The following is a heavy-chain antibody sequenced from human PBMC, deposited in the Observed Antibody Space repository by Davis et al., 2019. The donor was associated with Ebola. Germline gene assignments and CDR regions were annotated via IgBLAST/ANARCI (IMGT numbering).Heavy chain of an antibody. J-gene: IGHJ6*02. CDR3: AKGGARYFYHYYGMDV. D-gene: IGHD2/OR15-2a*01. CDR2: ISSSSSTT. V-gene: IGHV3-48*01. CDR1: GFTFSIYS. Sequence: GESLKISCAASGFTFSIYSMNWVRQAPGKGLEWVSYISSSSSTTYYADSVKGRFTISRDNSKNTLYLQMNSLRADDTALYYCAKGGARYFYHYYGMDVWGQGTTVTVSS.